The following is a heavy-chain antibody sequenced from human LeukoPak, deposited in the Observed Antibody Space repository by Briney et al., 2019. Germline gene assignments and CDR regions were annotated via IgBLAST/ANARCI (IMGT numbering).Heavy chain of an antibody. V-gene: IGHV3-23*01. Sequence: GGSLRLSCAASGFTFSSYAMSWVRQAPGKGLEWVSAISGSGGSTYYADSVKGRFTISRDISKNTLYLQMNSLRAEDTAVYYCAKPPGIQLWSFDYWGQGTLVTVSS. CDR2: ISGSGGST. J-gene: IGHJ4*02. D-gene: IGHD5-18*01. CDR1: GFTFSSYA. CDR3: AKPPGIQLWSFDY.